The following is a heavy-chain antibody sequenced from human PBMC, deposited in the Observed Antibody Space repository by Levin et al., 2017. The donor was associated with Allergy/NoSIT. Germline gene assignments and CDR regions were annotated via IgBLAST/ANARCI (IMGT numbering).Heavy chain of an antibody. V-gene: IGHV3-30*18. J-gene: IGHJ4*02. CDR1: GFTFSSYG. Sequence: GGSLRLSCAASGFTFSSYGMHWVRQAPGKGLEWVAVISYDGSNKYYADSVKGRFTISRDNSKNTLYLQMNSLRAEDTAVYYCAKGSSGYSSGWPDYWGQGTLVTVSS. CDR3: AKGSSGYSSGWPDY. D-gene: IGHD6-19*01. CDR2: ISYDGSNK.